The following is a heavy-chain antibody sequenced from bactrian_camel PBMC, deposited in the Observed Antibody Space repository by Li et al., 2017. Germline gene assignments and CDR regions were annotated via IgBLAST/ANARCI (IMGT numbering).Heavy chain of an antibody. D-gene: IGHD5*01. J-gene: IGHJ6*01. CDR1: GFTFDDSY. CDR2: IIRRDG. Sequence: VQLVESGGGSVQAGGSLRLSCTASGFTFDDSYRGWYRQAPGNECEVIAIIRRDGHAESVSGRFTISRDSAKNTVDLQMDDLKAEDTAKYYCAHLPGVGCPRQSYDFTGRRISWGQRTQVTVS. CDR3: AHLPGVGCPRQSYDFTGRRIS. V-gene: IGHV3S63*01.